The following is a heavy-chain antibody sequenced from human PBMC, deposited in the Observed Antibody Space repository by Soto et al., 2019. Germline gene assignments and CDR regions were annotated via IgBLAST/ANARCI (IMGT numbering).Heavy chain of an antibody. CDR3: ARDLVSSTSCYGRCYYYGMDV. CDR1: GFTFSSYA. J-gene: IGHJ6*02. D-gene: IGHD2-2*01. V-gene: IGHV3-30-3*01. Sequence: GGSLRLSCAASGFTFSSYAMHWVRQAPGKGLEWVAVISYDGSNKYYADSVKGRFTISRANSKNTLYLQMNSLRAEDTAVYYCARDLVSSTSCYGRCYYYGMDVWGQGTTVTVSS. CDR2: ISYDGSNK.